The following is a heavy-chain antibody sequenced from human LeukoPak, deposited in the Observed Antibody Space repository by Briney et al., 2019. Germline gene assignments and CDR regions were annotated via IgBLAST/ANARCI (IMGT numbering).Heavy chain of an antibody. CDR2: IKQDGSED. J-gene: IGHJ4*02. CDR1: GFRFSSYW. V-gene: IGHV3-7*01. D-gene: IGHD2-2*01. Sequence: PGGSLRLSCEASGFRFSSYWMSWVRQAPGKGLEWVANIKQDGSEDYYVDSVKGRFAISRDNAKNSLYMQMNSLRAEDTAVYYCARDRDSGSISWYFLFDYWGQGSLVTVSS. CDR3: ARDRDSGSISWYFLFDY.